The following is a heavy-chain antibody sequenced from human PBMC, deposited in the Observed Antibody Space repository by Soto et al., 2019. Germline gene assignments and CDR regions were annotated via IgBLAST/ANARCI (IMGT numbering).Heavy chain of an antibody. CDR1: GGSFSGYY. V-gene: IGHV4-34*01. CDR2: INHSGST. CDR3: ASVRSYSYYYYGMDV. J-gene: IGHJ6*04. Sequence: ETLSLTCAVYGGSFSGYYWSWIRQPPGKGLEWIGEINHSGSTNYNPSLKSRVTISVDTSKNQFSLKLSSVTAADTAVYYCASVRSYSYYYYGMDVWGKGST.